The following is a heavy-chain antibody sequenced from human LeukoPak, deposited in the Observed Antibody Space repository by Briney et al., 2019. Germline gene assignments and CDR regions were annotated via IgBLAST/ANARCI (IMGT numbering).Heavy chain of an antibody. CDR1: GFTFSNGW. CDR3: TANDTYYYDSSGYFQPFDC. D-gene: IGHD3-22*01. CDR2: IKSKSDGETT. Sequence: GGSLRPSCAASGFTFSNGWMNWVRQAPGKGLEWVGRIKSKSDGETTDYAAPVKGRFIISRDDSKNTLYLQMNSLKTEDTAVYYCTANDTYYYDSSGYFQPFDCWGQGTLVTVSS. V-gene: IGHV3-15*01. J-gene: IGHJ4*02.